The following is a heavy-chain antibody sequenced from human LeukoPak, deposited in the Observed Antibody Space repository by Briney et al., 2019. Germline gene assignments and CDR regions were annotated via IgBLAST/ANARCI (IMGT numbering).Heavy chain of an antibody. Sequence: ASVKVSCKASGGTLSSYAISWVRQAPGQGLEWMGGIIPIFGTANYAQKFQGRVTITADESTSTAYMELSSLRSEDTAVYYCARGSYYGSGSYLYYGMDVWGKGTTVTVSS. J-gene: IGHJ6*04. CDR1: GGTLSSYA. V-gene: IGHV1-69*13. CDR3: ARGSYYGSGSYLYYGMDV. CDR2: IIPIFGTA. D-gene: IGHD3-10*01.